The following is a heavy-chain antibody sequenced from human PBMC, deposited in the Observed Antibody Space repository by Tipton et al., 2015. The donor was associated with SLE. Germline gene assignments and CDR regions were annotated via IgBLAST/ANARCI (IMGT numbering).Heavy chain of an antibody. Sequence: GSLRLSCAASGFTFSSYWMHWVRQAPGKGLVWVSRINSDGSSTSYADSVKGRFTISRDNAKNTLYLQMNSLRAGDTAVYYCARLFYYDSTGYTYYFDYWGQGTLVTVSS. J-gene: IGHJ4*02. CDR2: INSDGSST. V-gene: IGHV3-74*01. CDR1: GFTFSSYW. CDR3: ARLFYYDSTGYTYYFDY. D-gene: IGHD3-22*01.